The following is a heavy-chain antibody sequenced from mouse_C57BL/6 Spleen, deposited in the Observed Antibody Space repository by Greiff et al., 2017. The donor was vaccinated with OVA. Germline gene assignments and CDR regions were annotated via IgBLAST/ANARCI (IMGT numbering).Heavy chain of an antibody. Sequence: QVQLQQSGAELVRPGTSVKVSCKASGYAFTNYSIEWVKQRPGQGLEWIGVINPGSGGTNYNEKFKGKATLTADKSSSTAYMQLSSLTSEDSAVYFCARGGGSSYGFAYWGQGTLVTVSA. CDR3: ARGGGSSYGFAY. V-gene: IGHV1-54*01. CDR2: INPGSGGT. CDR1: GYAFTNYS. J-gene: IGHJ3*01. D-gene: IGHD1-1*01.